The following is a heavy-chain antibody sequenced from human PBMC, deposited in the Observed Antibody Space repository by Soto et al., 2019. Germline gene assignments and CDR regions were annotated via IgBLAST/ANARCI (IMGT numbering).Heavy chain of an antibody. CDR2: INAGNGNT. CDR1: GYTFTNYD. CDR3: ARVIGGWYYFDY. D-gene: IGHD6-19*01. Sequence: ASVKVSCKASGYTFTNYDITCVRQAPGQRLEWMGWINAGNGNTKYSQKFQGRVTITRDTSASTAYMELSSLRSEDTAVYYCARVIGGWYYFDYWGQGTLVTVSS. J-gene: IGHJ4*02. V-gene: IGHV1-3*01.